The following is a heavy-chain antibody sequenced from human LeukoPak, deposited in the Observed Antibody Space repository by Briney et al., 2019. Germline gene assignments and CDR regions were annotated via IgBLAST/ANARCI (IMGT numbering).Heavy chain of an antibody. J-gene: IGHJ4*02. D-gene: IGHD3-22*01. Sequence: GGTLRLSCAASGFTFSSYGMSWVRQAPGKGLEWVSAIRGSGGSTYYAESVKGRFTISRDNSKNTLYLQMNSLRAEDTAVYYCAKSGGSGGYWFDGGPFDYWGQGTLVTVSS. CDR2: IRGSGGST. V-gene: IGHV3-23*01. CDR1: GFTFSSYG. CDR3: AKSGGSGGYWFDGGPFDY.